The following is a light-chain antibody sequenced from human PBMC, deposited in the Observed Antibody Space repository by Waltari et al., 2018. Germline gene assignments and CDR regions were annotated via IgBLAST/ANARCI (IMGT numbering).Light chain of an antibody. CDR1: QDISNY. CDR3: QQLIDYPLT. V-gene: IGKV1-33*01. J-gene: IGKJ4*01. CDR2: DAS. Sequence: DIQMTQSPSSLSASVGDRVTITCQASQDISNYLNWYQQKPGKAPKLLIYDASNLETGVPSRFSGSGSGTDFTFTISSLQPEDFATYYCQQLIDYPLTFGGGTKVEIK.